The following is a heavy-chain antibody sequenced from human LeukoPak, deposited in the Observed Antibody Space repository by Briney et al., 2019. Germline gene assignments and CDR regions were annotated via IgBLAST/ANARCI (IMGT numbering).Heavy chain of an antibody. D-gene: IGHD2-2*01. CDR1: GGSISSSNW. CDR3: ARSRCSSTSCYRPKENWFDP. V-gene: IGHV4-4*02. J-gene: IGHJ5*02. CDR2: IYRSGST. Sequence: SGTLSLPCAVSGGSISSSNWWSWVRQPPGKGLEWIGEIYRSGSTNYSTSLKSRVTISVDKSKNHFSLKLSSVTAADTAVYYCARSRCSSTSCYRPKENWFDPWGQGTLVTVSS.